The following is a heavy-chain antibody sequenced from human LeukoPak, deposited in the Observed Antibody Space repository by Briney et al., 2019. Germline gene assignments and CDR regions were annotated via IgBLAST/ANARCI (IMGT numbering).Heavy chain of an antibody. D-gene: IGHD6-19*01. CDR2: INPSGGST. CDR3: ARDPAGTYWYFDL. Sequence: ASVKVSCKVSGYTLTELSMHWVRQAPGQGLEWMGIINPSGGSTSYAQKFQGRVTMTRDMSTSTVYMELSSLRSEDTAVYYCARDPAGTYWYFDLWGRGTLVTVSS. J-gene: IGHJ2*01. V-gene: IGHV1-46*01. CDR1: GYTLTELS.